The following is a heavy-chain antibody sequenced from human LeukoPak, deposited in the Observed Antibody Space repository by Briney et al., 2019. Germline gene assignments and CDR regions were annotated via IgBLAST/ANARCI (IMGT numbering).Heavy chain of an antibody. CDR1: GFTFSSYG. V-gene: IGHV3-30*18. CDR3: AKDKHYDFWSGLSQNYYYGMDV. J-gene: IGHJ6*02. Sequence: GGSLRLSCAASGFTFSSYGMHWVRQAPGKGLEWVAVISYDGSNKYYADSAKGRFTISRDNSKNTLYLQMNSLRAEDTAVYYCAKDKHYDFWSGLSQNYYYGMDVWGQGTTVTVSS. CDR2: ISYDGSNK. D-gene: IGHD3-3*01.